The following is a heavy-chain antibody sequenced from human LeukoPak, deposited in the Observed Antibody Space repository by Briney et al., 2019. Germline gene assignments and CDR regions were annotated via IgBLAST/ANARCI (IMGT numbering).Heavy chain of an antibody. J-gene: IGHJ4*02. V-gene: IGHV3-66*02. CDR2: IYSGGST. CDR3: ARANYDFWSGLDY. D-gene: IGHD3-3*01. CDR1: GFTVSSNY. Sequence: GGSLRLSCAASGFTVSSNYMSWVRQAPGKGLGWVSVIYSGGSTYYTDSVKGRFTISRDNSKNTLYLQMNSLRAEDTAVYYCARANYDFWSGLDYWGQGTLVTVSS.